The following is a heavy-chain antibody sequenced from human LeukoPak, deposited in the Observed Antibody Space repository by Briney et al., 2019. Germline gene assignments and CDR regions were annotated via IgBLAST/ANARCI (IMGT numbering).Heavy chain of an antibody. J-gene: IGHJ6*03. D-gene: IGHD7-27*01. V-gene: IGHV3-7*01. CDR3: ARLELGPHRAYYYYYMDV. Sequence: GGTLRLSCAASGFTFSSYWMSWVRQAPGKGLEWVANIKQDGSEKYYVDSVKGRFTISRDNAKNSLYLQMNSLRAEDTAVYYCARLELGPHRAYYYYYMDVWGKGTTVTVSS. CDR1: GFTFSSYW. CDR2: IKQDGSEK.